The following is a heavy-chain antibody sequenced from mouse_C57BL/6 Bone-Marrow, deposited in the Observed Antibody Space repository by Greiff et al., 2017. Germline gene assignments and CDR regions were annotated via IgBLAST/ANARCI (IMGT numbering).Heavy chain of an antibody. J-gene: IGHJ2*01. CDR1: GFNIKDYY. CDR2: IDPENGDT. V-gene: IGHV14-4*01. Sequence: VQLQQSGAELVRPGASVKLSCTASGFNIKDYYMHWVKQRPEQGLEWIGWIDPENGDTEYASKFQGKATITADTSSNTAYLQLSSLTSEDTAVYYCTPFITTHFDYWGQGTTLTVSS. CDR3: TPFITTHFDY. D-gene: IGHD1-1*01.